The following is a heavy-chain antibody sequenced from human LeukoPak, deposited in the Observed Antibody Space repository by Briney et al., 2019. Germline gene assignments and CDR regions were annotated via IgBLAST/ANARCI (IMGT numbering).Heavy chain of an antibody. V-gene: IGHV3-53*01. CDR2: IYSGGST. J-gene: IGHJ4*02. D-gene: IGHD3-22*01. CDR1: GFTVSSNY. CDR3: AKSYYYDSSGYDY. Sequence: PGGSLRLSCAASGFTVSSNYMSWVRQAPGKGLEWVSVIYSGGSTYYADTVKGRFTISRDNSKNTLYLQMNSLRAEDTAVYYCAKSYYYDSSGYDYWGQGTLVTVSS.